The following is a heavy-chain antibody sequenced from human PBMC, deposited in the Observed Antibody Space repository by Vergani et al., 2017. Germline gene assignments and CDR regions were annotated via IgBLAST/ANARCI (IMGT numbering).Heavy chain of an antibody. Sequence: VQLVESGGGLVQPGGSLRLSCAASGFTFDDYAMHWVRQAPGKGLEWVSGISWNSGSIAYADSVKGRFTISRANAKNSLYLQMNSLRAEDTALYYCAKGPRAHYYDSNGYIDYWGQGTLVTVSS. CDR2: ISWNSGSI. D-gene: IGHD3-22*01. CDR1: GFTFDDYA. J-gene: IGHJ4*02. CDR3: AKGPRAHYYDSNGYIDY. V-gene: IGHV3-9*01.